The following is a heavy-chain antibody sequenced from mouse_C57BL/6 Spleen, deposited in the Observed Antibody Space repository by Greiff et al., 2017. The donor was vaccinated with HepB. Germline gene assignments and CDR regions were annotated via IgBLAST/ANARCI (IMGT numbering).Heavy chain of an antibody. V-gene: IGHV1-26*01. Sequence: EVQLQQSGPELVKPGASVKISCKASGYTFTDYYINWVKQSHGKSLEWIGDINPNNGGTSYNQKFKGKATLTVDKSSSTAYMELRSLTSEDSAVYYCARGEETMFAYWGQGTLVTVSA. CDR3: ARGEETMFAY. J-gene: IGHJ3*01. CDR2: INPNNGGT. CDR1: GYTFTDYY. D-gene: IGHD1-1*02.